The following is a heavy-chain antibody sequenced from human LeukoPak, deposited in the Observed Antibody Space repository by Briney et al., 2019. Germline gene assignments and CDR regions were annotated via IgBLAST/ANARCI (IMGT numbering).Heavy chain of an antibody. Sequence: ASVKVSCKASGYTFIDYYMHWVRQAPGQGLEWMGWISPNSGTTKYAEKFQARVTLTRDTSISTAYMELSSLRSDDTAVYYCTRGREVATVTTSLGDYWDQGTLITVSS. J-gene: IGHJ4*02. V-gene: IGHV1-2*02. D-gene: IGHD4-17*01. CDR1: GYTFIDYY. CDR3: TRGREVATVTTSLGDY. CDR2: ISPNSGTT.